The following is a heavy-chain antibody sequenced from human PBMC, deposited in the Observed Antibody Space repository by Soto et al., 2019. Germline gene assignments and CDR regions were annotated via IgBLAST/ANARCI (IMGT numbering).Heavy chain of an antibody. CDR2: VKDGGST. V-gene: IGHV4-34*01. D-gene: IGHD5-12*01. CDR1: GGSLTGYY. J-gene: IGHJ4*02. CDR3: ERGQEGIVATH. Sequence: QVQLQQWGAGLLKPSETLSLTCTVNGGSLTGYYWSWIRQPPGKGLEWIGEVKDGGSTNYSPSLRGRIYISADTSKNHFSLRLNSVTAADTAVYFCERGQEGIVATHWDQGALVTVSS.